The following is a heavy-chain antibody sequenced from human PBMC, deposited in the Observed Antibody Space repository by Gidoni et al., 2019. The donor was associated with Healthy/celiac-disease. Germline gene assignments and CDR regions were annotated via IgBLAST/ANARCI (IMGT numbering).Heavy chain of an antibody. Sequence: QVTLKESGPVLVKPTETLTLTCTVSGFSLSNARMGVSWIRQPPGKALEWLAHIFSNDEKSYSTSLKSRLTISKDTSKSQVVLTMTNMDPVDTATYYCARIRYYYDSSGYYYFDYWGQGTLVTVSS. D-gene: IGHD3-22*01. J-gene: IGHJ4*02. V-gene: IGHV2-26*01. CDR3: ARIRYYYDSSGYYYFDY. CDR1: GFSLSNARMG. CDR2: IFSNDEK.